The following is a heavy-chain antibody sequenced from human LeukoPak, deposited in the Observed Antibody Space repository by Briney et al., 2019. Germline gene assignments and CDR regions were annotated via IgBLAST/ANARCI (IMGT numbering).Heavy chain of an antibody. Sequence: ASVKVSCKASGYTFTGYYTHWVRQAPGQGLEWMGWINPNSGGTNYAQKFQGRVTMTRDTSISTAYMELSRLRSDDTAVYYCAREPRGGAARYYYYYMDVWGKGTTVTVSS. J-gene: IGHJ6*03. V-gene: IGHV1-2*02. CDR3: AREPRGGAARYYYYYMDV. D-gene: IGHD6-6*01. CDR1: GYTFTGYY. CDR2: INPNSGGT.